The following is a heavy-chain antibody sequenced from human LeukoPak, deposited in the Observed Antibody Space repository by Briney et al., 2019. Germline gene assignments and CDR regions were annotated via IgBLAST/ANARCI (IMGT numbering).Heavy chain of an antibody. D-gene: IGHD1-1*01. CDR3: ARAGSEGYLLDY. CDR2: TYYRSKWYN. Sequence: SQTLSLTYAISGDSVSSSSAAWSWNRQSPSRGLGWRGRTYYRSKWYNDSAVSVKSRITINPDTSKNQFSLQLNSMTPEDTAVYYCARAGSEGYLLDYWGQGTLVTVSS. V-gene: IGHV6-1*01. CDR1: GDSVSSSSAA. J-gene: IGHJ4*02.